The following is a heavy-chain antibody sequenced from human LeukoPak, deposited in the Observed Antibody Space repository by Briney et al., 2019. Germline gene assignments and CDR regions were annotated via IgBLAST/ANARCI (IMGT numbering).Heavy chain of an antibody. Sequence: PGRSLRLSCAASGFSVSNYYMSWVRQAPGKGLEWVSVIYSGGNTYYTDSVKGRFTISRDNPKNTVFLQMGSLRGEDTAVYYCARCYYDGSGFYYYFDYWGQGTLVTVSS. CDR3: ARCYYDGSGFYYYFDY. D-gene: IGHD3-22*01. V-gene: IGHV3-53*01. CDR2: IYSGGNT. J-gene: IGHJ4*02. CDR1: GFSVSNYY.